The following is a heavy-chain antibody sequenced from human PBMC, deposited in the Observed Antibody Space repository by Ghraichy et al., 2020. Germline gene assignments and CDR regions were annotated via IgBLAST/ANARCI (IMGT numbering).Heavy chain of an antibody. CDR3: ARTHDHNYPPDY. CDR1: GGTFSSYA. Sequence: SVKVPCKASGGTFSSYAISWVRQAPGQGLEWMGRIIPIFGTANYAQKFQGRITITADESTSTAYMELSSLRSEDTAVYYCARTHDHNYPPDYWGQGTLVTVSS. D-gene: IGHD4-11*01. V-gene: IGHV1-69*13. J-gene: IGHJ4*02. CDR2: IIPIFGTA.